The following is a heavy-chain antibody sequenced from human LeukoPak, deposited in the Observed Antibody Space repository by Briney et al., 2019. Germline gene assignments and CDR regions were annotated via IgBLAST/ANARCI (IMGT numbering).Heavy chain of an antibody. J-gene: IGHJ4*02. CDR3: AKDRIRDSSGYYYGSFDY. CDR2: ISGSGGST. D-gene: IGHD3-22*01. CDR1: GFTFSSYA. V-gene: IGHV3-23*01. Sequence: GGSLRLSCAASGFTFSSYAVSWVRQAPGKGLEWVSAISGSGGSTYYADSVKGRFTISRDNSKNTLYLQMNSLRAEDTAVYYCAKDRIRDSSGYYYGSFDYWGQGTLVTVSS.